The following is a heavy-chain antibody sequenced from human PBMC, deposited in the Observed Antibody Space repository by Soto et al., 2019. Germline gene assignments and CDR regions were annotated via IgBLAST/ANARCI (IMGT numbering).Heavy chain of an antibody. D-gene: IGHD5-18*01. Sequence: QVQLVQSGAEVKKPGSSVKVSCKASGGTFSSYAISWVRQAPGQGLEWMGGIIPIFGTPNYAQKFQGRVTITADDSASTAYRELSSLSSEDTAVYYCARQGANNSGYIYGRYLGQGTPVTVSS. CDR1: GGTFSSYA. CDR3: ARQGANNSGYIYGRY. CDR2: IIPIFGTP. J-gene: IGHJ4*02. V-gene: IGHV1-69*01.